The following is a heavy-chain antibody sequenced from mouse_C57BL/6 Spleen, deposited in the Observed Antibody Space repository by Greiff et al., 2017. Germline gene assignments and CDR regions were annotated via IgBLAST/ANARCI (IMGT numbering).Heavy chain of an antibody. J-gene: IGHJ4*01. CDR1: GYTFTSYW. D-gene: IGHD1-1*01. CDR2: IHPHSGST. V-gene: IGHV1-64*01. CDR3: ARKGVGITTVVEGAMDY. Sequence: QVQLKQPGAELVKPGASVKLSCTASGYTFTSYWMPWVKQRPGQGLEWIGMIHPHSGSTNYNEKFKSKATLTVDKSPTTAYMQLSSLTSEDSAVYYCARKGVGITTVVEGAMDYWGQGTSVTVSS.